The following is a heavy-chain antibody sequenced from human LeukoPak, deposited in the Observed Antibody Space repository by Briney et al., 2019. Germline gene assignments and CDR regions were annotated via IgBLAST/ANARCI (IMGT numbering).Heavy chain of an antibody. D-gene: IGHD3-10*02. CDR2: VLYDGSLK. V-gene: IGHV3-30*02. CDR1: GFTFSRCD. CDR3: AELGITMIGGV. J-gene: IGHJ6*04. Sequence: GGSLRLSCAASGFTFSRCDMHWVRQAPGKGLEWVAFVLYDGSLKYYADSVRGRVTISRDNAKNSLYLQMNSLRAEDTAVYYCAELGITMIGGVWGKGTTVTISS.